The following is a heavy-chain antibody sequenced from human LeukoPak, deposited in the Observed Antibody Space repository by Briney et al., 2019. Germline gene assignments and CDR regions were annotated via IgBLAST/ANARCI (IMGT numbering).Heavy chain of an antibody. V-gene: IGHV4-4*07. CDR3: ARDSHWGAPFDY. Sequence: PSETLSLTCTVSGGSISNHYWSWIRQPAGKGLEWIGLIYTSGSTNYNPSLKSRVTMSVDTSKNHFSLKLSSVTAADTAVYYCARDSHWGAPFDYWGQGALVTVSS. J-gene: IGHJ4*02. D-gene: IGHD7-27*01. CDR1: GGSISNHY. CDR2: IYTSGST.